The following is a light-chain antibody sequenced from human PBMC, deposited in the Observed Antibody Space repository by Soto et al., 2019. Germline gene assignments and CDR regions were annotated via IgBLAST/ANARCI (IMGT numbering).Light chain of an antibody. Sequence: DIQMTQSPSTLSASVGDRVTITCRASQSISSWLAWYQQKPGKAPKLLMYDASSLEGGVPSRFSGSGSGTEFTPTISSLQPDDFATYHCQQYSSFSTFGQGTKVDI. CDR1: QSISSW. CDR2: DAS. J-gene: IGKJ1*01. V-gene: IGKV1-5*01. CDR3: QQYSSFST.